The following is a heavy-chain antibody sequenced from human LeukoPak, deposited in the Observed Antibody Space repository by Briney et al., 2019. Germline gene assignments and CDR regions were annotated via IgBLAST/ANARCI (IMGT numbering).Heavy chain of an antibody. V-gene: IGHV4-34*01. J-gene: IGHJ4*02. CDR3: ARGRGGCSSTSCFGLYYFDY. CDR1: GGSFSGYY. Sequence: SETLSPTCAVYGGSFSGYYWSWIRQPPGKGLEWIGEINHSGSTNYNPSLKSRVTISVDTSKNQFSLKLSSVTAADTAVYFCARGRGGCSSTSCFGLYYFDYWGQGTLVTVSS. CDR2: INHSGST. D-gene: IGHD2-2*01.